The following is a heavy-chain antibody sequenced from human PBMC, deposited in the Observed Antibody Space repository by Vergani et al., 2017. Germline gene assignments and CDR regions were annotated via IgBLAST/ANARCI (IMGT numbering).Heavy chain of an antibody. CDR3: ARTGITGIDPFDY. J-gene: IGHJ4*02. V-gene: IGHV3-21*04. Sequence: EVQLVESGGGLVKPGGSLRLSCAASGFTFSSYSMNWVRQAPGKGLEWVSSISSSSSYIYYADSVKGRFTISRDNAKNSLYLQMNSLRAEDTAVYYCARTGITGIDPFDYWGQGTLVTVSS. D-gene: IGHD1-20*01. CDR2: ISSSSSYI. CDR1: GFTFSSYS.